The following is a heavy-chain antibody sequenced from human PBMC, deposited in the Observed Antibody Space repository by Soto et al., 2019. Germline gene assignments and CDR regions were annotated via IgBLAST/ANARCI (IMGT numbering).Heavy chain of an antibody. V-gene: IGHV4-30-2*01. CDR2: ISHTGST. CDR1: GGSITSGNSYS. Sequence: SETLSLTCAVSGGSITSGNSYSWSWIRQPPGKGLEWIGSISHTGSTSYNPSLKSRLTMSVDKSKNQFSLRLSSVTAADMAVYYCARAVAPYFGTWFDPWGQGILVTV. D-gene: IGHD3-10*01. J-gene: IGHJ5*02. CDR3: ARAVAPYFGTWFDP.